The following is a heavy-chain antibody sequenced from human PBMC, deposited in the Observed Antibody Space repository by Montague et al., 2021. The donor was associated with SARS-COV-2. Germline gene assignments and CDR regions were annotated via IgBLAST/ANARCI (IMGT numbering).Heavy chain of an antibody. J-gene: IGHJ4*02. V-gene: IGHV3-30*19. CDR3: AKSSIVFMLYVVRDHFDH. CDR1: GFTFNHHG. Sequence: SLRLSCAASGFTFNHHGMHWVRQAPGKGLEWVALISYEGSKKFYADSVKGRFTISRDSSKNTVYLQMSSLRAEDTAVYYCAKSSIVFMLYVVRDHFDHWGQGTQVTVSS. CDR2: ISYEGSKK. D-gene: IGHD2-8*01.